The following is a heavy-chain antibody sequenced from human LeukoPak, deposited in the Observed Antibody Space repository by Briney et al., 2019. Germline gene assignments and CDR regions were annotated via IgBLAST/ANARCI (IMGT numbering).Heavy chain of an antibody. V-gene: IGHV4-4*02. D-gene: IGHD6-13*01. CDR2: IYHSGST. J-gene: IGHJ5*02. CDR3: ARVIDQTVPGTWFGP. CDR1: GGSISSSNW. Sequence: SETLSLTCAVSGGSISSSNWWNWVRQPPGKGLEWIGQIYHSGSTNYNPSLKTRVTISVDKSKSQFSLNLTSVTAADTAVYYCARVIDQTVPGTWFGPWGQGTVVTVSS.